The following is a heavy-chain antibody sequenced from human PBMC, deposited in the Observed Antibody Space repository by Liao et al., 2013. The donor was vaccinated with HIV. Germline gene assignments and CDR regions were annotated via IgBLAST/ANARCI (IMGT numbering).Heavy chain of an antibody. V-gene: IGHV4-4*07. J-gene: IGHJ4*02. CDR1: GGSISPFY. D-gene: IGHD6-13*01. CDR3: ARAGGAAGGIDF. CDR2: IYGTGST. Sequence: QVQLQESGPGLVKPSETLSLTCSVSGGSISPFYWSWIRQSAGKGLEWIGRIYGTGSTDYNPSLKSRVSMSLDTSKNHFSLELRSVTAADTAVYFCARAGGAAGGIDFWGREPWSPSPQ.